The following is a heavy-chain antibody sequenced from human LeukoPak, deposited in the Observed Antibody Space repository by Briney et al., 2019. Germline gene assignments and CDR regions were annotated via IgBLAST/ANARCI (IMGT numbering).Heavy chain of an antibody. V-gene: IGHV4-34*01. Sequence: SETLSLTCAVYGGSFSGYYWSWLRQSPGKGLEWIGEITHSGSTVYTPSLKSRVTISVDTSKNQFSLRLSSVTAADTAVYYCATSTPYSGRQASYFVYWGQGTLGTVSS. CDR1: GGSFSGYY. D-gene: IGHD1-26*01. J-gene: IGHJ4*02. CDR2: ITHSGST. CDR3: ATSTPYSGRQASYFVY.